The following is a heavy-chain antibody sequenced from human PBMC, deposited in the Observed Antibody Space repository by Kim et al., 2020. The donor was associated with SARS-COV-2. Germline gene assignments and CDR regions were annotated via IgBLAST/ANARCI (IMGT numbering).Heavy chain of an antibody. Sequence: GGSLRLSCEAPGFTFSNYWMNWVRQGPGKGLVWVSRINSDGGDTHYADSVKGRFTIFRDNAENTLHLQLNSLGVEDTAIYYCARGTFQQGFDPWGQGTLVTVSS. J-gene: IGHJ5*02. V-gene: IGHV3-74*01. CDR3: ARGTFQQGFDP. CDR2: INSDGGDT. CDR1: GFTFSNYW.